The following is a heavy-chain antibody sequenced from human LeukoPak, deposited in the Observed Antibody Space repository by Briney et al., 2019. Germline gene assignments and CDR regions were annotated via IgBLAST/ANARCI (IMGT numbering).Heavy chain of an antibody. Sequence: GASVKVSCKASGHTFTSYGISWVRQAPGQGLEWMGWISAYNGNTNYAQKLQGRVTMTTDTSTSTAYMELRSLRSDDTAVYYCARGSSSNEYYYYMDVWGKGTTVTVSS. CDR2: ISAYNGNT. D-gene: IGHD1-1*01. J-gene: IGHJ6*03. V-gene: IGHV1-18*01. CDR3: ARGSSSNEYYYYMDV. CDR1: GHTFTSYG.